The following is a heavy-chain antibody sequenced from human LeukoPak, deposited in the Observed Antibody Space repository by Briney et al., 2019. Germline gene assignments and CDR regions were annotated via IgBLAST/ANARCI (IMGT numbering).Heavy chain of an antibody. CDR3: AKESEYQIDY. CDR1: GGTFLSYG. V-gene: IGHV1-2*02. CDR2: INPNSGGT. D-gene: IGHD2-2*01. J-gene: IGHJ4*02. Sequence: ASVKVSCKASGGTFLSYGVTWVRQAPGQGLEWMGWINPNSGGTNYAQKFQGRVTMTRDTSISTAYMELSRLRSDDTAVYYCAKESEYQIDYWGQGTLVTVSS.